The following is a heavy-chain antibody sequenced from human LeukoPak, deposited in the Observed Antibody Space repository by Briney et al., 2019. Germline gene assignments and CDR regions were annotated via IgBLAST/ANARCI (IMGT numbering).Heavy chain of an antibody. Sequence: PSETLSLTCTVSGGSISSHYWSWIRQPPGKVLEWIGYIHYSGSTNYDPSLKSRVTISVDTSKIQFSLKLNSVTAADTAMYYCARHTGSYYGMDVWGQGTTVTVS. CDR2: IHYSGST. CDR1: GGSISSHY. D-gene: IGHD1-26*01. CDR3: ARHTGSYYGMDV. J-gene: IGHJ6*02. V-gene: IGHV4-59*08.